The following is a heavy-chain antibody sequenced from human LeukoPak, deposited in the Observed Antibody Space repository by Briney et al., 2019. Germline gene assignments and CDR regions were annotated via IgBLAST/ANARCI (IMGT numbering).Heavy chain of an antibody. J-gene: IGHJ4*02. D-gene: IGHD2-15*01. CDR3: ARDCSGGTCYSGVVDY. CDR1: GDSLSSSF. Sequence: SETLSLTCTVSGDSLSSSFWSWIRQPAGKGLEWIGRIYTSGYTNYNPSLKSRVTLSVDTSKNQFSLRLNSVTAADAAMYYCARDCSGGTCYSGVVDYWGQGMLVTVSS. V-gene: IGHV4-4*07. CDR2: IYTSGYT.